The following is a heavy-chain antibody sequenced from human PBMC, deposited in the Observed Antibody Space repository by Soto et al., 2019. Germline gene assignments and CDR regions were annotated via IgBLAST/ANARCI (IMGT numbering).Heavy chain of an antibody. Sequence: PGGSLILSCAASGFPFSSYGMHWVRPATGKGLEWVAVISYDGSNKYYADSVKGRFTISRDNSKNTLYLQMNSLRAEDTAVYYCAKDLLPVTTLRSGMDVWGQGTTVTVSS. CDR1: GFPFSSYG. J-gene: IGHJ6*02. CDR3: AKDLLPVTTLRSGMDV. D-gene: IGHD4-17*01. V-gene: IGHV3-30*18. CDR2: ISYDGSNK.